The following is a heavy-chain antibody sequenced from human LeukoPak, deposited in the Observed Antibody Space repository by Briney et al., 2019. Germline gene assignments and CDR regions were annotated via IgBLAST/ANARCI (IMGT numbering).Heavy chain of an antibody. J-gene: IGHJ4*02. Sequence: GGSLRLSCAASGFTFSSYGMHWVRQAPGKGLEWVAVIWYDGSNKYYADSVKGRFTISRDNSKNTLYLQMNSLRAEDTAVYCCARGGPTTVTTYKMGYWGQGTLVTVSS. V-gene: IGHV3-33*01. CDR3: ARGGPTTVTTYKMGY. CDR1: GFTFSSYG. CDR2: IWYDGSNK. D-gene: IGHD4-17*01.